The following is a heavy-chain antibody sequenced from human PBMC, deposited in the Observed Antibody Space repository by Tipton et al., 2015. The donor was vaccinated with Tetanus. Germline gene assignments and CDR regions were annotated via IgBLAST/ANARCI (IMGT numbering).Heavy chain of an antibody. V-gene: IGHV4-34*01. Sequence: TLSLTCAVYGGSFSGYYWSWIRQPPGKGLEWIGEINHSGSTNYNPSLKSRVTISVDTSKNQFSRKLSSVTAADTAVYYCARSILGELSFSHNYYGMDVWGQGTTVTVSS. CDR2: INHSGST. D-gene: IGHD3-16*02. J-gene: IGHJ6*02. CDR1: GGSFSGYY. CDR3: ARSILGELSFSHNYYGMDV.